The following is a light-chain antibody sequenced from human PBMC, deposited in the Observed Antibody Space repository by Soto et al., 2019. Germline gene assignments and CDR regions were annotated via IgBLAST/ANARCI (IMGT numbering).Light chain of an antibody. J-gene: IGLJ3*02. V-gene: IGLV2-23*01. CDR3: YSYAGTSTCV. CDR2: EGT. CDR1: NNDVGNYKL. Sequence: QSVLTQPASVSESPGQSITISCTGTNNDVGNYKLVSWFQHHLGKAPKLIIYEGTKRPSGVSNRFSASQSGNTASLTISGLQAEDEADYYCYSYAGTSTCVFGGGTKLTVL.